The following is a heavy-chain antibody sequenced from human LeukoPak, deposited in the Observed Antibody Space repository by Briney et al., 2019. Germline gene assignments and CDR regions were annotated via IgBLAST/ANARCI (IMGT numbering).Heavy chain of an antibody. V-gene: IGHV4-59*01. D-gene: IGHD6-13*01. CDR1: GGSISSYY. J-gene: IGHJ3*02. Sequence: SETLSLTCTVSGGSISSYYWSWIRQPPGKGLEWIGYIYYSGSTNYNPSLQSRVTISVDTSKNQFSLKLSSVTAADTAVYYCARETEAAVDIWGQGTMVTVSS. CDR2: IYYSGST. CDR3: ARETEAAVDI.